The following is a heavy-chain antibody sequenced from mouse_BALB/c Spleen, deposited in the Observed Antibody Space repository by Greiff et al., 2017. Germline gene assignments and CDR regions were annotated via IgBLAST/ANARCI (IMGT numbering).Heavy chain of an antibody. CDR1: GFSLTSYG. D-gene: IGHD2-1*01. J-gene: IGHJ1*01. CDR2: IWSGGST. V-gene: IGHV2-2*02. Sequence: QVQLQQSGPGLVQPSQSLSITCTVSGFSLTSYGVHWVRQSPGKGLEWLGVIWSGGSTDYNAAFISRLSISKDNSKSQVFFKMNSLQANDTAIYYCATIYYGNYSYWYFDVWGAGTTVTVSS. CDR3: ATIYYGNYSYWYFDV.